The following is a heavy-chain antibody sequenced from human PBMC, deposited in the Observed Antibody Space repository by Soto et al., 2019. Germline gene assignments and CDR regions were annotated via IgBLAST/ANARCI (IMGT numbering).Heavy chain of an antibody. CDR2: FHYSEST. V-gene: IGHV4-39*07. D-gene: IGHD1-1*01. CDR3: ARTLPNRQLFDS. J-gene: IGHJ4*02. CDR1: GGSISSGPYS. Sequence: SETLSLTCTVSGGSISSGPYSWGWIRQPPGEGLEWIGTFHYSESTHYNPSLESRIIISVDTSKNQFSLRLASVTASDTAVYYCARTLPNRQLFDSWSQGTLVTVSS.